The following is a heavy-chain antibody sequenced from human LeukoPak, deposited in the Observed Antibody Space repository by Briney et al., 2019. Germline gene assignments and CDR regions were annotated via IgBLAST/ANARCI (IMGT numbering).Heavy chain of an antibody. V-gene: IGHV1-69*13. J-gene: IGHJ5*02. CDR1: GGTFSSYA. D-gene: IGHD5-18*01. CDR2: IIPIFGTA. CDR3: AREYEGYSYGYNWFDP. Sequence: SVKVSCKASGGTFSSYAISWVRQAPGQGLGWMGGIIPIFGTANYAQKFQGRVTITADESTSTAYMELSSLRSEDTAVYYCAREYEGYSYGYNWFDPWGQGTLVTVSS.